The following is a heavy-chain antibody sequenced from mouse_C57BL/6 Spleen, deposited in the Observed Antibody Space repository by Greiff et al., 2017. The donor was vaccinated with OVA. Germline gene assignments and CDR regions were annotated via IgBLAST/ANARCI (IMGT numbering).Heavy chain of an antibody. Sequence: QVQLQQSGAELSKPGASVKLSCKASGYTFTSYWMHWVKQRPGQGLEWIGYINPSSGYTTYNQKFKDKATLTADKSSSTAYMQLSSLTYEDAAVYYCARCFITTVVATDAMDYWGQGTSVTVSS. CDR3: ARCFITTVVATDAMDY. CDR1: GYTFTSYW. CDR2: INPSSGYT. D-gene: IGHD1-1*01. V-gene: IGHV1-7*01. J-gene: IGHJ4*01.